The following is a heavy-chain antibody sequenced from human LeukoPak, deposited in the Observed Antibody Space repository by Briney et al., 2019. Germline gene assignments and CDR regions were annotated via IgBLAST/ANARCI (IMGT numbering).Heavy chain of an antibody. Sequence: SETLSLTCTVSGGSISSYYRSWIRQPPGKGLEWIGYIYYSGSTNYNPSLNSRVTISVDTSKNQFSLRLSSVTAADTAVYYCGRSLSSAWYYFAYWGQGTLVTVSS. CDR3: GRSLSSAWYYFAY. V-gene: IGHV4-59*01. CDR2: IYYSGST. J-gene: IGHJ4*02. CDR1: GGSISSYY. D-gene: IGHD6-19*01.